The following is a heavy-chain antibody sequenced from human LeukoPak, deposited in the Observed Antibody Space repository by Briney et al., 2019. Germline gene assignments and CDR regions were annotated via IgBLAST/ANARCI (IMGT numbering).Heavy chain of an antibody. J-gene: IGHJ4*02. Sequence: SETLSLTCTVSGGSVRNFYWSWIRQPPGKGLEWIGYIYSSEYTNYNPSLKSRVTISADTSKNQVSLKLTSATAADTAVFYCARGGGGYHVDYWGQGTLVTVSS. D-gene: IGHD2-15*01. CDR1: GGSVRNFY. CDR3: ARGGGGYHVDY. CDR2: IYSSEYT. V-gene: IGHV4-59*02.